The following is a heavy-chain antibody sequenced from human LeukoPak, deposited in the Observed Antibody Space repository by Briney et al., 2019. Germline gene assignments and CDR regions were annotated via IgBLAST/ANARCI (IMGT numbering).Heavy chain of an antibody. Sequence: SETLSLSCTVSGGSISSSSYYWGWIRQPPGKGLEWIGSIYYSGSTYYNPSLKSRVTISVDTSKNQFSLKLSSVTAADTAVYYCARLGPQQLVTPYWGQGTLVTVPS. D-gene: IGHD6-13*01. CDR2: IYYSGST. J-gene: IGHJ4*02. V-gene: IGHV4-39*01. CDR1: GGSISSSSYY. CDR3: ARLGPQQLVTPY.